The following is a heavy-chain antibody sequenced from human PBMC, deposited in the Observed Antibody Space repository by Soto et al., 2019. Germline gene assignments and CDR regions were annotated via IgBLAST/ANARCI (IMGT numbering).Heavy chain of an antibody. J-gene: IGHJ6*04. CDR2: ISGSGGST. CDR3: AKVDGGGGEDV. V-gene: IGHV3-23*01. CDR1: GFTFSSYA. Sequence: GGSMRLSCAASGFTFSSYAMGWVRQAPAKGLEWVSAISGSGGSTYYADSVKGRFTISRDNSKNTLYLQMNSLRAEDTAVYYCAKVDGGGGEDVWGKGTTVTVSS. D-gene: IGHD2-21*01.